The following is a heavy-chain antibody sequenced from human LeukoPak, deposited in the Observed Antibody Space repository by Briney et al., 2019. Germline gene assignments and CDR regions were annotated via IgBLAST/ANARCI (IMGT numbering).Heavy chain of an antibody. CDR2: IYYSGST. Sequence: SQTLSLTCAVSGGSISSGGYSWSWIRQPPGKGLEWIGYIYYSGSTNYNPSLKSRVTISVDTSKNQFSLKLSSVTAADTAVYYCARVARGYSYGKEVYYFDYWGQGTLVTVSS. D-gene: IGHD5-18*01. CDR1: GGSISSGGYS. V-gene: IGHV4-30-4*07. J-gene: IGHJ4*02. CDR3: ARVARGYSYGKEVYYFDY.